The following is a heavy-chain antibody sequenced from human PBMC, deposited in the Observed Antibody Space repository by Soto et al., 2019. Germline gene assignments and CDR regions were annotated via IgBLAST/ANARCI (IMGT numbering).Heavy chain of an antibody. V-gene: IGHV1-46*01. Sequence: GASVKVSCKASGGTFSSYAISWVRQAPGQGLEWMGIINPSGGSTSYAQKFQGRVTMTRDTSTSTVYMELSSLRSEDTAVYYCAIELGGIAVAGPTDYWGHGTLVTVSS. J-gene: IGHJ4*01. CDR2: INPSGGST. CDR3: AIELGGIAVAGPTDY. D-gene: IGHD6-19*01. CDR1: GGTFSSYA.